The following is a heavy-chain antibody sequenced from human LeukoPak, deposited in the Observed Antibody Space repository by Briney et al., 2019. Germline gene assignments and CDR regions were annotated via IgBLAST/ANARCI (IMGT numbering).Heavy chain of an antibody. J-gene: IGHJ3*02. D-gene: IGHD6-19*01. CDR2: IWYDGSNK. CDR1: GFTFSSYW. CDR3: AKDMGPAVAGNNMDAFDI. V-gene: IGHV3-30*02. Sequence: GGSLRLSCAASGFTFSSYWMSWVRQAPGKGLEWVAVIWYDGSNKYYADSVKGRSTISRDNSKNTLYLQMNSLRAEDTAVYYCAKDMGPAVAGNNMDAFDIWGQGTMVTVSS.